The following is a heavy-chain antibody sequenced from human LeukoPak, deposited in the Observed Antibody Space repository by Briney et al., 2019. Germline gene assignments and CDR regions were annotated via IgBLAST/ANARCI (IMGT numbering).Heavy chain of an antibody. V-gene: IGHV3-23*01. CDR3: AKSGYNRFDY. CDR2: ISGSDSST. D-gene: IGHD5-24*01. CDR1: GFTFSNSA. J-gene: IGHJ4*02. Sequence: GGSLRLSCAAPGFTFSNSAMSWVRQAPGKGLEWVSSISGSDSSTHYADSVKGRFTISRDNSKNTLYLQMNSLRADDTAVYYCAKSGYNRFDYWGQGTLVTVSS.